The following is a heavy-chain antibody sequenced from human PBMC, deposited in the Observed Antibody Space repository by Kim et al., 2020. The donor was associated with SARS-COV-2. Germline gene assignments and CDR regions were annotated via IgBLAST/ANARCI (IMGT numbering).Heavy chain of an antibody. Sequence: SETLSLTCSVSGVSIGSSAYSWGWVRQSPGKGLVWIVSVFVGGSTFYNPSLKSRVSISVDTSKRQFSLTLTSVTAADTAVYFFARRRVAVRGPIDTWGQG. CDR1: GVSIGSSAYS. V-gene: IGHV4-39*01. J-gene: IGHJ5*02. D-gene: IGHD3-3*01. CDR2: VFVGGST. CDR3: ARRRVAVRGPIDT.